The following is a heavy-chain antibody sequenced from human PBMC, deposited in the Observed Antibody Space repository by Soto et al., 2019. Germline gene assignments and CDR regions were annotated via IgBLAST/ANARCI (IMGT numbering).Heavy chain of an antibody. D-gene: IGHD5-12*01. J-gene: IGHJ4*02. Sequence: PSETLSLTCAVYDGSFIGYYWSWIRQPPGKGLEWIGEINHSGSTNYNPSLKSRVTISVDTSKNQFSLKLSSVTAADTAVYYCAREDRDGYNLPPNFDYWGQGTLVTVSS. CDR1: DGSFIGYY. V-gene: IGHV4-34*01. CDR3: AREDRDGYNLPPNFDY. CDR2: INHSGST.